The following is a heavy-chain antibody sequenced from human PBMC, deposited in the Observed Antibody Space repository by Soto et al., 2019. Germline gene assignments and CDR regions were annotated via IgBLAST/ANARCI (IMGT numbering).Heavy chain of an antibody. CDR1: GFTFSSYG. V-gene: IGHV3-30*18. J-gene: IGHJ4*02. D-gene: IGHD2-2*02. Sequence: QVQLVESGGGVVQPGRSLRLSCAASGFTFSSYGMHWVRQAPGKGLEWVAVISYDGSNKYYADSVKGRFTISRDNSKNTLYLQMNSLRAEDTAVYYCAKDLFQPLLYPPGYFDYWGQGTLVTVSS. CDR2: ISYDGSNK. CDR3: AKDLFQPLLYPPGYFDY.